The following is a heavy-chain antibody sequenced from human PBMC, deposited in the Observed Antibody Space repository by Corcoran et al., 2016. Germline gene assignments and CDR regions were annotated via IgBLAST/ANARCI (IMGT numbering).Heavy chain of an antibody. CDR3: ARDGTH. CDR2: IYNTWIA. J-gene: IGHJ4*02. Sequence: QVQLQESGPGLVKPSETLSLTCTVSGGSVSSGSYHWSLIRQPPGKGLEWIGYIYNTWIANYTPSLKSRVTISVDTSKNQFSLKLSSVTAADTAVYYGARDGTHWGQGTLVTVSS. V-gene: IGHV4-61*01. D-gene: IGHD6-13*01. CDR1: GGSVSSGSYH.